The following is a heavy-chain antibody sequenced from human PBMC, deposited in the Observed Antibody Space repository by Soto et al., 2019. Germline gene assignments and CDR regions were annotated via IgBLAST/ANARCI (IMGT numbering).Heavy chain of an antibody. D-gene: IGHD3-9*01. CDR3: ARDKDWAFDN. CDR2: VLGGGGST. CDR1: GFTFSNYA. V-gene: IGHV3-23*01. Sequence: PGGSLRLSCAASGFTFSNYAMSWVRQTPGKGLEWVSGVLGGGGSTFYADSVKGRFTISRDNSKNTLYVQMNSLRVEDTGIYYCARDKDWAFDNWGQGTLVTVSS. J-gene: IGHJ4*02.